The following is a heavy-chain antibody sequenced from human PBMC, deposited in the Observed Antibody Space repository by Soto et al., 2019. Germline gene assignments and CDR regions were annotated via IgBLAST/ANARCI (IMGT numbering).Heavy chain of an antibody. CDR2: IWYDGSNK. D-gene: IGHD5-18*01. J-gene: IGHJ4*02. CDR3: ARSPAGYSYGYGADY. Sequence: LRLSCTASGFSFSTFGMHWVRQAPGTGLEWVAVIWYDGSNKYYADSVKGRFTVSRDNSKNTLYLQMNNLRAEDTAVYYCARSPAGYSYGYGADYWGQGTLVTVSS. V-gene: IGHV3-33*01. CDR1: GFSFSTFG.